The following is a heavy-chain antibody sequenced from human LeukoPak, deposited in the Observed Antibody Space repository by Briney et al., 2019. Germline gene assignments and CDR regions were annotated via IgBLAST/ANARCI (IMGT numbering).Heavy chain of an antibody. V-gene: IGHV4-34*01. Sequence: SETLSLTCAVYDGSFSGYYWSWLRQPPGKGLEWIGEINHSGSTNYNPSLKSRVTVSVDTSKNQFSLKLSSVTAADTAVYYCARGPGITAAGNFDYWGQGALVTVSS. J-gene: IGHJ4*02. D-gene: IGHD6-13*01. CDR1: DGSFSGYY. CDR2: INHSGST. CDR3: ARGPGITAAGNFDY.